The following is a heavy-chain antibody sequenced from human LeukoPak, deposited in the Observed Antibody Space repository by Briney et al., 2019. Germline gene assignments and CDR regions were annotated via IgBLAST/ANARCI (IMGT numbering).Heavy chain of an antibody. Sequence: PGGSLRLSCAASGFTFDDYAMHWVRQAPGKGLEWVSGISWNSGSIGYADSVKGRFTISRDNAKSSLYLQMNSLRAEDTALYYCAKAGGGGYSYGPDYWGQGTLVTVSS. J-gene: IGHJ4*02. CDR1: GFTFDDYA. D-gene: IGHD5-18*01. V-gene: IGHV3-9*01. CDR2: ISWNSGSI. CDR3: AKAGGGGYSYGPDY.